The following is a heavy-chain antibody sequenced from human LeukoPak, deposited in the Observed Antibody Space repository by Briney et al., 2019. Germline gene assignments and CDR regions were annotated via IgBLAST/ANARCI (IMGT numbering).Heavy chain of an antibody. CDR2: ISYDGSNK. D-gene: IGHD6-6*01. CDR3: AREEYSSSSADY. CDR1: GFTFSSYA. Sequence: GRSLRLSCVASGFTFSSYAMHWVRQAPGKGLEWVAVISYDGSNKYYADSVKGRFTISRDNSKNTLYLQMNSLRAEDTAVYYCAREEYSSSSADYWGQGTLVTVSS. J-gene: IGHJ4*02. V-gene: IGHV3-30*04.